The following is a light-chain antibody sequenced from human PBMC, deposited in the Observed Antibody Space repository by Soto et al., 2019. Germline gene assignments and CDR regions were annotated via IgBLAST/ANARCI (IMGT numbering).Light chain of an antibody. CDR3: QQGHNWPLT. J-gene: IGKJ2*01. CDR1: QSINSE. V-gene: IGKV3-15*01. Sequence: EIVMTQSPATLSLSPGERAAISCRASQSINSELAWYQQKPGQPPRLLIYGASTRDTRVPARFTGSESGSEFTLTIGVLQSEEFAFYYWQQGHNWPLTFGQGTRLEI. CDR2: GAS.